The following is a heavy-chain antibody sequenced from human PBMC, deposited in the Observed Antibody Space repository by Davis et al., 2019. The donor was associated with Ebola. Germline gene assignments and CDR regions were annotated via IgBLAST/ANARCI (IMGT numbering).Heavy chain of an antibody. CDR1: GYSFTSYW. CDR2: IYPGDSDT. J-gene: IGHJ6*02. D-gene: IGHD3-10*01. Sequence: GESLKISCNGSGYSFTSYWIGWVRQMPGKGLEWMGIIYPGDSDTRYSPSFQGQVTISADKSISTAYLQWSSLKASDTAKYYCARLMVRGVMDYYYGMDVWGQGTTVTVSS. CDR3: ARLMVRGVMDYYYGMDV. V-gene: IGHV5-51*01.